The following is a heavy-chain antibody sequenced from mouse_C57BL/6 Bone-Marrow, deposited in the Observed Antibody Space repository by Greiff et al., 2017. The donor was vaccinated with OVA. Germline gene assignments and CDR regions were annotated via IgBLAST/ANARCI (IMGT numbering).Heavy chain of an antibody. V-gene: IGHV1-50*01. J-gene: IGHJ2*01. D-gene: IGHD2-4*01. Sequence: QVQLKQPGAELVKPGASVKLSCKASGYTFTSYWMQWVKQRPGQGLEWIGEIDPSDSYTNYNQKFKGKATLTVDTSSSTAYMQRSSLTSEDSAVYYCARETDYQYYFDYWGQGTTLTVSS. CDR3: ARETDYQYYFDY. CDR2: IDPSDSYT. CDR1: GYTFTSYW.